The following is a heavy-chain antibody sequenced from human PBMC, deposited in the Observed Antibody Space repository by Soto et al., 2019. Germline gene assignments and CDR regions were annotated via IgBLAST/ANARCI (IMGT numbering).Heavy chain of an antibody. D-gene: IGHD7-27*01. Sequence: QVQLQESGPGLLKPSETLSLTCTVSGGSISSYYWSWIRQPPGKGLEWIGYIYYSGSTDYDPSLNRRVTLSVDTSKKQFPLKLSSVTDADTAVYYCARRWGTYFDFWGQGTLVSVSS. CDR1: GGSISSYY. V-gene: IGHV4-59*01. CDR2: IYYSGST. CDR3: ARRWGTYFDF. J-gene: IGHJ4*02.